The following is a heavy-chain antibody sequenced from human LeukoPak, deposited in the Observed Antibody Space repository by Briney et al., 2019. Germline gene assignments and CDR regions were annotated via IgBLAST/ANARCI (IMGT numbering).Heavy chain of an antibody. CDR3: ATDPVGYCSANGCYSVDY. CDR2: FNPEDGET. Sequence: GASVKVSCKVSGHTLTELSMHWVRQAPGKGLEWMGGFNPEDGETIYAQRLQGRVTMTEDTSTDTAYMELSSLRPDDTAVYYCATDPVGYCSANGCYSVDYWGQGTLITVSS. V-gene: IGHV1-24*01. J-gene: IGHJ4*02. D-gene: IGHD2-15*01. CDR1: GHTLTELS.